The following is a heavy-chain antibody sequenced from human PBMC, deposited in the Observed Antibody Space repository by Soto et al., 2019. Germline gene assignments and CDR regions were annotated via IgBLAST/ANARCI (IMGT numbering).Heavy chain of an antibody. V-gene: IGHV4-59*01. CDR2: IYETGES. CDR1: GDSISRYY. D-gene: IGHD2-21*01. J-gene: IGHJ4*02. CDR3: VRCPPGWWLAY. Sequence: QVQLQESGPGLVKPSETLSLTCSVSGDSISRYYWGWIRKPPGKGLEWLGYIYETGESNYSPSLKSRVTMSVDTSTKLFSLKLTSVTAADTAVYYCVRCPPGWWLAYWGQGTLVTVSS.